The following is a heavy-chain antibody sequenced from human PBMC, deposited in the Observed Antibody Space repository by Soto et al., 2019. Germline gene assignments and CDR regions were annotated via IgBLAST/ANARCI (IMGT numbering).Heavy chain of an antibody. CDR2: INPNDDRA. J-gene: IGHJ6*02. Sequence: QEQLVQSGAEVKRPGASVKLSCKASGYTFTSYDVHWVRQAPGQGLEWMGIINPNDDRATYARKFQGRVTITSDTSTSTVYMEVRRLRSDDTAAYYCAREGERRGGACYWCRGMDVWGQGTTVIVSS. V-gene: IGHV1-46*01. CDR3: AREGERRGGACYWCRGMDV. CDR1: GYTFTSYD. D-gene: IGHD2-21*02.